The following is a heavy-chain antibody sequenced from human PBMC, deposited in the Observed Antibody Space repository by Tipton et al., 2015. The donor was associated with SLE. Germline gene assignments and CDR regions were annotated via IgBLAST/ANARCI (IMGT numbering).Heavy chain of an antibody. D-gene: IGHD2-21*01. V-gene: IGHV4-59*01. CDR3: AKADGVVGGQVPIWYFDL. Sequence: TLSLTCTVSGGSINSYYWSWIRQPPGKGLEWIGYIYYRGSTIYNPSLKSRVTISVDTSKNQFSLKLNSVTAADTAVYYCAKADGVVGGQVPIWYFDLWGRGSLVSVSS. J-gene: IGHJ2*01. CDR2: IYYRGST. CDR1: GGSINSYY.